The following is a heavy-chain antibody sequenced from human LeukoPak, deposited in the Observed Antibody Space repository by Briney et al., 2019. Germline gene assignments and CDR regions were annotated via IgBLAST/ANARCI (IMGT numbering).Heavy chain of an antibody. D-gene: IGHD6-13*01. V-gene: IGHV4-34*01. CDR2: INHSGST. Sequence: PSETLSLTCALYGGSFSGYYWSWIRQPPGKGLEWIGEINHSGSTNYNPSLKSRVTISVDTSKNQFSLKLSSVTAADTAVYYCARNLGYTFDYWGQGTLVTVSS. CDR3: ARNLGYTFDY. J-gene: IGHJ4*02. CDR1: GGSFSGYY.